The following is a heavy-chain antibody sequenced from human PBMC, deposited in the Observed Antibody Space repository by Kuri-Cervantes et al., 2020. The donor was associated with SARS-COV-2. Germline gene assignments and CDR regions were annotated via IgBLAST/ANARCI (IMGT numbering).Heavy chain of an antibody. CDR1: GYTFTSYG. J-gene: IGHJ4*02. CDR2: ISAYNGNT. CDR3: ARGSQYYYDSSGYYYVY. D-gene: IGHD3-22*01. V-gene: IGHV1-18*01. Sequence: ASVKVSCKASGYTFTSYGISWVRQAPGQGLEWTGWISAYNGNTNYAQKLQGRVTMTTDTSTSTAYMELSSLRSEDTAVYYRARGSQYYYDSSGYYYVYWGQGTLVTVSS.